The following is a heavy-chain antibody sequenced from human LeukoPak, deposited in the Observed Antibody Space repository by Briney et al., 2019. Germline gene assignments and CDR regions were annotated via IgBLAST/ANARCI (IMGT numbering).Heavy chain of an antibody. J-gene: IGHJ4*02. CDR1: GGSISSGGYY. D-gene: IGHD1-14*01. CDR3: ARRTGPHFDY. V-gene: IGHV4-31*03. CDR2: IYYSGST. Sequence: SETLSLTCTVSGGSISSGGYYWSWIRPHPGKGLEWIGYIYYSGSTYYNPSLKSRVTISVDTSKNQFSLKLSSVTAADTAVYYCARRTGPHFDYWGQGTLVTVSS.